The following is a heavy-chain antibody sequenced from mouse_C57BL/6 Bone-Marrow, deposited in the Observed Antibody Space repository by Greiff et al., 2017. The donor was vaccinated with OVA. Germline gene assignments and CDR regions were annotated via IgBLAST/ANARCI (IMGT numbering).Heavy chain of an antibody. J-gene: IGHJ2*01. V-gene: IGHV14-2*01. CDR1: GFNIKDYY. D-gene: IGHD1-1*01. Sequence: VQLQQSGAELVKPGASVKLSCTASGFNIKDYYMHWVKQRTEQGLEWIGRIDPEDGETKYAPKFQGKATLTADKSTNTAYLQLSSLTSEDTAVYYCAITTVPHYFDCWGQGTTLTVSS. CDR3: AITTVPHYFDC. CDR2: IDPEDGET.